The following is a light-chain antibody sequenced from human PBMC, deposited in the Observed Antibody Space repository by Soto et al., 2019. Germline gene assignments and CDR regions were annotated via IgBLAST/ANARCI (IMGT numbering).Light chain of an antibody. Sequence: QSVLTQPPSASGTPGQRVTISCSGRSSNIGSNTVNWYQQLPGTAPKLLIYSNNQRPSGVPDRFSGSKSGTSASLAIGGLRSEEGADYYWEAWNDSLNGYVFEPGTRFT. CDR2: SNN. V-gene: IGLV1-44*01. J-gene: IGLJ1*01. CDR3: EAWNDSLNGYV. CDR1: SSNIGSNT.